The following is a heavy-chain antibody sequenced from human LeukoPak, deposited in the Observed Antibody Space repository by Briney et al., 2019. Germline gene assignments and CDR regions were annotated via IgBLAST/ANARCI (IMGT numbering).Heavy chain of an antibody. V-gene: IGHV5-51*01. CDR3: ARTYYDFYEPPYYYGMDV. CDR2: IYPGDSDT. Sequence: GESLKISCKGSGYRFTSYWIGWVRQLPGKGLEWMGIIYPGDSDTRYSPSFQGQVTISADKSISTAYLQWSSLKASDTAMYYCARTYYDFYEPPYYYGMDVWGQGTTVTVSS. CDR1: GYRFTSYW. D-gene: IGHD3-3*01. J-gene: IGHJ6*02.